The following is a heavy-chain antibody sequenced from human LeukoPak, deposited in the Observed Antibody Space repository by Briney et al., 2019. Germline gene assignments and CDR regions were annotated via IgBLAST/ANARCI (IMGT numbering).Heavy chain of an antibody. CDR2: INSDGSST. J-gene: IGHJ3*01. CDR3: ASPDYDFWSGYYF. V-gene: IGHV3-74*01. CDR1: GFTFSSYW. D-gene: IGHD3-3*01. Sequence: GGSLRLSCAASGFTFSSYWMHWVRQAPGKGLVWVSRINSDGSSTSYADSVKGRFTISRDNAKNTLYLQMNSLRAEDTAVYYCASPDYDFWSGYYFWGQGAMVTVSS.